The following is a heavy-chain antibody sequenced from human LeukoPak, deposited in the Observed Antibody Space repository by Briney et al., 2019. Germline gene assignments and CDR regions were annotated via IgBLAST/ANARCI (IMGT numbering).Heavy chain of an antibody. D-gene: IGHD1-1*01. CDR3: ARDLSGTNDY. Sequence: SETLSLTCTVSGGSISIYYWSWIPQPAGKGLEWIGRIYTSGSTNYNPSLKSRVTMSVDTARNQFSRKLSAVTAADTAVYYCARDLSGTNDYWGQGTLVTVSS. CDR2: IYTSGST. J-gene: IGHJ4*02. CDR1: GGSISIYY. V-gene: IGHV4-4*07.